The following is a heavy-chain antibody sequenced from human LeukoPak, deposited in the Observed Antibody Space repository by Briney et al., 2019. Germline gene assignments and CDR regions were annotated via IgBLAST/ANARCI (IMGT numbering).Heavy chain of an antibody. J-gene: IGHJ6*03. Sequence: GGSLRLSCAASGFTFSDYYMSWIRQPPGKGLEWISSISNSGNTKNYADSVKGRFTISRDNSKNSLYLQMNSLRAEDTAVYYCARDTKISVGTSIRTYFYFYMDVWGKGATVTISS. CDR2: ISNSGNTK. CDR3: ARDTKISVGTSIRTYFYFYMDV. V-gene: IGHV3-11*01. D-gene: IGHD1-1*01. CDR1: GFTFSDYY.